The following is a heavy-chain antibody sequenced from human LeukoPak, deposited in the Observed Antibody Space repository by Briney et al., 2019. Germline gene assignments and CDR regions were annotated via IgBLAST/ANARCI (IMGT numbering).Heavy chain of an antibody. CDR1: GGSISSSSYF. CDR2: TYYRGST. Sequence: SETLSLTCTVSGGSISSSSYFWGWIRQPPGKGLEWIGSTYYRGSTYYNPSLKSRVTISVDTSKNQFSLKLSSVTAADTAVYYCARLLGYNYGSGFFDYWGQGTLVTVSS. CDR3: ARLLGYNYGSGFFDY. V-gene: IGHV4-39*01. D-gene: IGHD5-18*01. J-gene: IGHJ4*02.